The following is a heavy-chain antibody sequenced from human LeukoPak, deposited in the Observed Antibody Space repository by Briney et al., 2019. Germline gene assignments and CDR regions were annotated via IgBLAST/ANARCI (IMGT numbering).Heavy chain of an antibody. D-gene: IGHD4-17*01. CDR1: GYTFTSYD. J-gene: IGHJ6*03. CDR3: ARSDYGDYWHYYYYMDV. V-gene: IGHV1-8*01. Sequence: GASVKVSCKASGYTFTSYDINWVRQATGQGLEWMGWMNPNSGNTGYAQKFQGRVTMTRHTSISTAYMELSSLRSEDTAVYYCARSDYGDYWHYYYYMDVWGKGTTVTVSS. CDR2: MNPNSGNT.